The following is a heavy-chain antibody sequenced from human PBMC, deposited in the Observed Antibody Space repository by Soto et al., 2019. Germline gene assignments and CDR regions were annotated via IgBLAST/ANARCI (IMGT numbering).Heavy chain of an antibody. J-gene: IGHJ4*02. CDR2: IYYSGST. Sequence: SDTLSLTCTVSGDSISSVTYFWGWVRQPPGKGLEWIGSIYYSGSTYYNPSLKSRVTISVDTSKNHFSLKLSSVTAADTAVYYCARHLGEGYFDYWGQGTLVTVSS. CDR3: ARHLGEGYFDY. CDR1: GDSISSVTYF. V-gene: IGHV4-39*01.